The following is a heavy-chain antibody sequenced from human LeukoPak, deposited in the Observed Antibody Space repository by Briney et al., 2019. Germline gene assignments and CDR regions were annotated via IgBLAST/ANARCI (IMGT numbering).Heavy chain of an antibody. V-gene: IGHV3-30-3*01. J-gene: IGHJ4*02. D-gene: IGHD1-14*01. CDR3: ARDIEEWEPYYFDY. Sequence: GSLRLSCAASGFTFSRYVMHWVRQAPGKGLEWVAVISSDGGNKHYADSVKGRFTISRDNSKNTLYVQMNSLRAEDTAVYYCARDIEEWEPYYFDYWGQGTLVTVSS. CDR2: ISSDGGNK. CDR1: GFTFSRYV.